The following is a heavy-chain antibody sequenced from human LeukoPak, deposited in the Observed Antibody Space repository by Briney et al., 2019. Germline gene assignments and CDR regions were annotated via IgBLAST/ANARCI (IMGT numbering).Heavy chain of an antibody. D-gene: IGHD3-16*01. Sequence: SETLSLTCAVSGYSINSNYFWNWIRQSAGKRLEWIASIRHSGGTYYNPSLKSRVSISLDTSKNQFSLSLTSVTAADTAVYYCATCAAYVAEGFDYWGQGSLVTVSS. J-gene: IGHJ4*02. CDR1: GYSINSNYF. CDR2: IRHSGGT. V-gene: IGHV4-38-2*01. CDR3: ATCAAYVAEGFDY.